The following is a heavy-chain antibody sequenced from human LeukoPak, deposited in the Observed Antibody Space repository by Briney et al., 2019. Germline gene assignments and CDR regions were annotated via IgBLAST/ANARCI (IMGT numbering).Heavy chain of an antibody. Sequence: PGGSLRLSCTASGFTFSNHAMTWVRQAPGKGLEWVSAIGGDGRGTDYADSVKGRYTISRDNSKNTLYLEMNSLRADDTAQYYCARRVGGTPDYWGPGTLVTVSS. V-gene: IGHV3-23*01. CDR1: GFTFSNHA. D-gene: IGHD1-26*01. J-gene: IGHJ4*02. CDR3: ARRVGGTPDY. CDR2: IGGDGRGT.